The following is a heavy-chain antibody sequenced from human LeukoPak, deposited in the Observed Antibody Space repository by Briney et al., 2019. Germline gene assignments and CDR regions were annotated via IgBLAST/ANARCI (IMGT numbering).Heavy chain of an antibody. Sequence: GGSLRLSCAASGFTFDDYAMHWVRQAPGKGLEWVSGISWNSGSIGYADSVKGRFTISRDNAKNSLYLQMNSLRAEDTALYYCARASSGYYASMFLGYYFDYWGQGTLVTVSS. CDR3: ARASSGYYASMFLGYYFDY. V-gene: IGHV3-9*01. CDR2: ISWNSGSI. D-gene: IGHD3-22*01. CDR1: GFTFDDYA. J-gene: IGHJ4*02.